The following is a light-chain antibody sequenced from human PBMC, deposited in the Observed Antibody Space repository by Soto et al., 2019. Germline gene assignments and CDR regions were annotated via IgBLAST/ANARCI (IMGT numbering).Light chain of an antibody. J-gene: IGKJ4*01. V-gene: IGKV3-20*01. CDR1: QSVTDTH. CDR3: QQYGSSPVT. CDR2: GTS. Sequence: DIVLTQSPGTLSLSVGARAALSCRASQSVTDTHLAWYQQKPGQAPRLIIYGTSIKATGISDRFTGSGSGKDFDSTISRLAPEDVAVYYCQQYGSSPVTFGGGTRVEI.